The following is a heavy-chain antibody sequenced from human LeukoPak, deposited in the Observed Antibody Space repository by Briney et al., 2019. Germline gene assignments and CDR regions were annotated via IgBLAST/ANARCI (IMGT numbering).Heavy chain of an antibody. Sequence: ASVKVSCKASGYTFTSYAMHWVRQAPGQRLEWMGWINAGNGNTKYSQKFQGRVTITRVTSASTAYMELSSLRSDDTAVYYCARTPGYSSSWDIDAFDIWGQGTMVTVSS. D-gene: IGHD6-13*01. CDR1: GYTFTSYA. CDR3: ARTPGYSSSWDIDAFDI. CDR2: INAGNGNT. V-gene: IGHV1-3*01. J-gene: IGHJ3*02.